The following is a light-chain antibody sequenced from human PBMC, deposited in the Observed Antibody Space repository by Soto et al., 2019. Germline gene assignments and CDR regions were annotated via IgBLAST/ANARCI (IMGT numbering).Light chain of an antibody. CDR2: AAS. CDR3: QQSYSTPWG. J-gene: IGKJ1*01. CDR1: QSISSY. Sequence: DIQMTQSPSSLSASVGDRVTITCRASQSISSYLNWYQQKPGKAPKLLIYAASSLQSVVPSRFSGSVSGTDFTLTISSLQPEDFATYYCQQSYSTPWGFGQGTKVEIK. V-gene: IGKV1-39*01.